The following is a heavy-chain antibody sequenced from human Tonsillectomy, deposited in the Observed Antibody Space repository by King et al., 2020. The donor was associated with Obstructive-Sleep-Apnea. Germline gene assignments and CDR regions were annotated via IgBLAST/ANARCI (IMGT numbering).Heavy chain of an antibody. CDR2: ISYDGSNK. J-gene: IGHJ4*02. D-gene: IGHD4-23*01. V-gene: IGHV3-30*18. Sequence: QVQLVESGGGVVQPGRSLRLSCAASGFTFSSYGMHWVRQAPGKGLEWVAVISYDGSNKYYADSVKGRFTISRDNSKNTLYLQMNSLRAEDTAVYYCAKAGGNSGMAYFDYWGQGTLVTVSS. CDR3: AKAGGNSGMAYFDY. CDR1: GFTFSSYG.